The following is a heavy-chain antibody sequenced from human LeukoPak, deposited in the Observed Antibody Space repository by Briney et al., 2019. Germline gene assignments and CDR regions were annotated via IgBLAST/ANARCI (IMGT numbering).Heavy chain of an antibody. Sequence: GGSLRLSCAASGFTFSNYPMHWFRQAPGKGLEWVAAISYEGNNKYEADSVKGRFTISRDNSKNMLYLQMNSLRAEDTALYYCVRPGVRDYDFDYWGPGTLVTV. CDR1: GFTFSNYP. D-gene: IGHD4-17*01. CDR3: VRPGVRDYDFDY. J-gene: IGHJ4*02. CDR2: ISYEGNNK. V-gene: IGHV3-30-3*01.